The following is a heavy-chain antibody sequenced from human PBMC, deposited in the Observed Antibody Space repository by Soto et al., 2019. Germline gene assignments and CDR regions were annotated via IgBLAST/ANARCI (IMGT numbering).Heavy chain of an antibody. Sequence: QAGGSLRLSCAASGFTVSSNYMSWVRQAPGKGLEWVSVIYSGGSTYYADSVKGRFTISRDNSKNTLYLQMNSLRAEDTAVYYCARLGVPTIVGYWGQGTLVTVAS. V-gene: IGHV3-53*01. D-gene: IGHD5-12*01. CDR3: ARLGVPTIVGY. CDR1: GFTVSSNY. CDR2: IYSGGST. J-gene: IGHJ4*02.